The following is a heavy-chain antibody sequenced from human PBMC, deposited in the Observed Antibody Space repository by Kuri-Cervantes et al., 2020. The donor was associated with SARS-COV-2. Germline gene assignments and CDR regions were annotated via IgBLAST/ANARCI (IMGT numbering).Heavy chain of an antibody. CDR2: ISHDGKNK. D-gene: IGHD2-21*01. CDR1: GFNFSRTD. V-gene: IGHV3-30*03. Sequence: GGSLRLSCAASGFNFSRTDMHWVRQAPGKGLEWVAVISHDGKNKKCIASGKGRFTISRDNSKNTLYLQMNNMRREDTAVYFCARGRVGVQDFWGQGTLVT. CDR3: ARGRVGVQDF. J-gene: IGHJ4*02.